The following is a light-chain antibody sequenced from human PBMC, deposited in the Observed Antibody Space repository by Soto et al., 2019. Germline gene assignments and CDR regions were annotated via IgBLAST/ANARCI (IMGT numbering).Light chain of an antibody. CDR3: ASWDGSLSGRV. Sequence: QSVLTQPPSASGTPGQRVTISCSGSSSNIGSDSVFWYQQLPGTAPKLLIYRNNQRPSGGPDRFSGSKSGTSASLAISGLRSDDEADYYCASWDGSLSGRVFGGGTKLTVL. V-gene: IGLV1-47*01. CDR1: SSNIGSDS. CDR2: RNN. J-gene: IGLJ3*02.